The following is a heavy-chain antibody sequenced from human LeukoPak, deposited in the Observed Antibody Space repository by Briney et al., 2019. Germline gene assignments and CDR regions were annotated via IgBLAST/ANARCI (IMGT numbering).Heavy chain of an antibody. Sequence: GESLRLSCAASGFTFSSYGMHWVRQAPGKGLEWVAVIWYDGSNKYYADSVKGRFAISRDNSKNTLYLQMNSLRAEDTAVYYCARESGTTVAFDIWGQGTMVTVSS. CDR3: ARESGTTVAFDI. CDR1: GFTFSSYG. CDR2: IWYDGSNK. D-gene: IGHD1-1*01. J-gene: IGHJ3*02. V-gene: IGHV3-33*01.